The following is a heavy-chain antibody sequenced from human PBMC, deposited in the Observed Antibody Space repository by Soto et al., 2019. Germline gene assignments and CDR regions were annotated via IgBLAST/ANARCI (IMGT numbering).Heavy chain of an antibody. J-gene: IGHJ4*02. D-gene: IGHD5-18*01. Sequence: GGSLRLSCAASGFTFSNYWLHWFRQAPGKGLVWVSRIRYDGSASTYADSVKGRFAISRDNAKNTLYLQMNSLRAEDTAVYYCVRDLQPWFLDYWGQGT. CDR2: IRYDGSAS. V-gene: IGHV3-74*01. CDR1: GFTFSNYW. CDR3: VRDLQPWFLDY.